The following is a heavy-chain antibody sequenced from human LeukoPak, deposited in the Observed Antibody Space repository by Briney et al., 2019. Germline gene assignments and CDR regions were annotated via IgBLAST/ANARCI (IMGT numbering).Heavy chain of an antibody. D-gene: IGHD1-26*01. Sequence: HAGGSLRLSCAASGFTFSSYAMSWVRQGPGKGLEWVSIIYRGGSTYYADSVKGRFTITRDNSKNTLYLQMNSLRAEDTAVYYCARDNIVGPTAFDYWGQGTLVTVSS. CDR3: ARDNIVGPTAFDY. V-gene: IGHV3-66*01. CDR2: IYRGGST. CDR1: GFTFSSYA. J-gene: IGHJ4*02.